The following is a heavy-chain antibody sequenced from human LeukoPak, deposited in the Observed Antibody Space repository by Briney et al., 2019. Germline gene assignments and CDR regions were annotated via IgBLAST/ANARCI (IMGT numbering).Heavy chain of an antibody. V-gene: IGHV1-69*05. CDR2: IIPIFGTA. J-gene: IGHJ4*02. CDR1: GGTFSIYA. Sequence: ASVKVSCKASGGTFSIYAISWVRQAPGQGLEWMGGIIPIFGTANYAQKFQGRVTITTDESTSTAYMELSSLRSEDTAVYYCARGYDDSSGYYLGGDLGFDYWGQGTLVTVSS. D-gene: IGHD3-22*01. CDR3: ARGYDDSSGYYLGGDLGFDY.